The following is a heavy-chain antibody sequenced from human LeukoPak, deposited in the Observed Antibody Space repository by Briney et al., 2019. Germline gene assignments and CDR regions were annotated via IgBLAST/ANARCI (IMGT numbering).Heavy chain of an antibody. CDR3: ARVRWELLEGTAHYFDY. Sequence: PGGSLRLSCAASGFTFSSYSMNWVRQAPGKGLEWVSPISSSSSYIYYADSVKGRFTISRDNAKNSLYLQMNSLRAEDTAVYYCARVRWELLEGTAHYFDYWGQGTLVTVSS. D-gene: IGHD1-26*01. CDR1: GFTFSSYS. J-gene: IGHJ4*02. CDR2: ISSSSSYI. V-gene: IGHV3-21*01.